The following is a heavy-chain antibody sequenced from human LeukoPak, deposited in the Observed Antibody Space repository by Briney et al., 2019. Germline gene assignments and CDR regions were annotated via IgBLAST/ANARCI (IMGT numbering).Heavy chain of an antibody. D-gene: IGHD5-18*01. V-gene: IGHV4-34*01. CDR1: GGSFSGYY. Sequence: PSETLSLTCAVYGGSFSGYYWSWIRQPPGKGLEWIGEINHSGSTNYNPSLKSRVTISVDTSKNQFSLKLSSVTAADTAVYYCARRIQLWLHYFDYWGQGTLVTVPS. J-gene: IGHJ4*02. CDR3: ARRIQLWLHYFDY. CDR2: INHSGST.